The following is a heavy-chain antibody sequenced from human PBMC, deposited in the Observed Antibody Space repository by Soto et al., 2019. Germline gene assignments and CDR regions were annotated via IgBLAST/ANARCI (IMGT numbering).Heavy chain of an antibody. D-gene: IGHD2-2*01. Sequence: EVKLLDSGGGLVQPGGSLRLSCAASGFTFSSYVIHWVRQAPGKGLEWVAAISGSADRTYYADSVKGRFTISRDNSKNTMYLQMNSLRAEETAIYYCAKVRCETYMRYAFQIWGQGTMVTVSS. CDR1: GFTFSSYV. V-gene: IGHV3-23*01. CDR3: AKVRCETYMRYAFQI. CDR2: ISGSADRT. J-gene: IGHJ3*02.